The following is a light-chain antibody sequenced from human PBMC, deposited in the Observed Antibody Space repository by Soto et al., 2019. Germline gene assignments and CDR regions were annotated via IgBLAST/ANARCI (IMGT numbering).Light chain of an antibody. Sequence: EIVLTQSPGTLFLSPGERATLSCRASQSVTSSYLAWYQQKPGQAPRLLIYRASVRATGIPDRFSGSGSGTDFTLTISRLEPEDFALYYCQQYGSSSRTFGQGTKVEIK. CDR1: QSVTSSY. J-gene: IGKJ1*01. CDR2: RAS. CDR3: QQYGSSSRT. V-gene: IGKV3-20*01.